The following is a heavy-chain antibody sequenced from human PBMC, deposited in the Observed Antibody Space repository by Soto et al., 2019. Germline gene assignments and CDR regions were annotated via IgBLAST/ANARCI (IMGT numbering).Heavy chain of an antibody. CDR2: IITINGKT. D-gene: IGHD2-15*01. Sequence: GASVKVSCKASGGTFSSYAISWVRQAPGQGLEWMGWIITINGKTNYAQKFQGRITITADKSMNTVYLQMNSLRVEDAVVYYCTKDRVPDGIYSFDYWGQGALVTVSS. CDR1: GGTFSSYA. CDR3: TKDRVPDGIYSFDY. V-gene: IGHV1-69*10. J-gene: IGHJ4*02.